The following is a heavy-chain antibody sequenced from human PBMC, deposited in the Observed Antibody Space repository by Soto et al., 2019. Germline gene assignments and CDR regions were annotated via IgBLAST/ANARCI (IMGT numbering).Heavy chain of an antibody. CDR3: GKGKANTVFGVDTLFDY. V-gene: IGHV3-23*01. J-gene: IGHJ4*02. D-gene: IGHD3-3*01. CDR1: GFSFSNYG. CDR2: ISGNGGSR. Sequence: GGSLRLSCGASGFSFSNYGMSWVRQAPGQGLGWVSTISGNGGSRYYPDSMRGRCTTSRDNSKKTLYLEMNSLRADDTAVYFCGKGKANTVFGVDTLFDYWGPGTLATVSS.